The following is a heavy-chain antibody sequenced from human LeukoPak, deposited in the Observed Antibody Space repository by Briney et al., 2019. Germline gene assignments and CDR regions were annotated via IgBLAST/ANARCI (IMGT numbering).Heavy chain of an antibody. CDR1: GGTFSSYA. CDR2: IIPIFGTA. V-gene: IGHV1-69*05. Sequence: SVKVSCKASGGTFSSYAISWVRQAPGQGLEWMGRIIPIFGTAKYAQKFQGRVTITTDESTSTAYMELSSLRSEDTAVYYCARGPQYYHILTDQAQKDAVDYYYYYMDVWGKGTTVTVSS. D-gene: IGHD3-9*01. J-gene: IGHJ6*03. CDR3: ARGPQYYHILTDQAQKDAVDYYYYYMDV.